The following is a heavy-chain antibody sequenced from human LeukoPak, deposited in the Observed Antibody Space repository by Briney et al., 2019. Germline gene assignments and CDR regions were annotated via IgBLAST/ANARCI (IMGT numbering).Heavy chain of an antibody. CDR1: GFTFGSYA. CDR2: ISGSGGST. V-gene: IGHV3-23*01. J-gene: IGHJ4*02. CDR3: AKDMDDVVVASAGGYFDY. D-gene: IGHD2-15*01. Sequence: QPGGSLRLSCAASGFTFGSYAMSWVRQAPGKGLEWVSAISGSGGSTYYADSVKGRFTISRDNSKNTLYLQMNSLRAEDTAVYYCAKDMDDVVVASAGGYFDYWGQGTLVTVSS.